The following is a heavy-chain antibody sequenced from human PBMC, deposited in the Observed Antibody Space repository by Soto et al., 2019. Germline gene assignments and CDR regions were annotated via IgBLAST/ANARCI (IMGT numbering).Heavy chain of an antibody. Sequence: QVQLVQSGAEVKKPGASVKVSCKASGYTFTSYGISWVRQAPGQGLEWMGWISAYNGNTNYAQKLQGRVTMTTDTSTSTAYMELRSLRSDDPAVYYCARDLALFIAAAGPQGDYWGQGTLVTVSS. CDR3: ARDLALFIAAAGPQGDY. CDR1: GYTFTSYG. CDR2: ISAYNGNT. D-gene: IGHD6-13*01. V-gene: IGHV1-18*01. J-gene: IGHJ4*02.